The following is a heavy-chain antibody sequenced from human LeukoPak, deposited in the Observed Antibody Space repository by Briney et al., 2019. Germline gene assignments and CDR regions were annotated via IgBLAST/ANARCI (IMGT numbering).Heavy chain of an antibody. CDR3: VRVSRNYDLDY. D-gene: IGHD3-16*01. V-gene: IGHV3-72*01. CDR2: SRNKANSYTT. CDR1: GFIFSDHY. J-gene: IGHJ4*02. Sequence: PGGSLRLFCAASGFIFSDHYMDWVRQAPGKGLEWVGRSRNKANSYTTEYAAAVKGRFIISRDESKNSLNLQMDSLRIEDTAVYYCVRVSRNYDLDYWGQGTLVTVSS.